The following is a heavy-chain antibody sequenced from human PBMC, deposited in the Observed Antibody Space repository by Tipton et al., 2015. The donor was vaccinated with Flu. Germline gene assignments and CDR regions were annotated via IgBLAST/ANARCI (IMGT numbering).Heavy chain of an antibody. J-gene: IGHJ5*02. CDR1: GFTFSNYG. V-gene: IGHV3-33*08. CDR2: IWWDGSNR. CDR3: VREGRCCEPHTVKGWFDP. Sequence: RSLRLSCAASGFTFSNYGMHWVRQAPGKGLEWVAVIWWDGSNRYYGDSVKGRFTISRDNSKNTLYLQMNSLRADDTAVYYCVREGRCCEPHTVKGWFDPWGQGTLVTVPS. D-gene: IGHD1-14*01.